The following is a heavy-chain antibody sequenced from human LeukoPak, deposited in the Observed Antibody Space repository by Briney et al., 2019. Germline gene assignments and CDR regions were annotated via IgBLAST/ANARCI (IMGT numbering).Heavy chain of an antibody. CDR3: ARLKINHGWKGGMDY. V-gene: IGHV3-23*01. CDR1: GFTFRSYA. CDR2: ISGSGGRT. D-gene: IGHD1-1*01. Sequence: GGSLRLSCAASGFTFRSYAMNWVRQAPGKGLESVSRISGSGGRTYYVDSVKGRFTISRGNAKNSLYLQMNSLRAEDTAFYYCARLKINHGWKGGMDYWGQGTLVTVSS. J-gene: IGHJ4*02.